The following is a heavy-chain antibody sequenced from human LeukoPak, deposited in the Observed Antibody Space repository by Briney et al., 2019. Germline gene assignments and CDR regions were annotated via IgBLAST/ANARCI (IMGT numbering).Heavy chain of an antibody. Sequence: SETLSLTCTVSGGSISSNYWSWIRQPPGKGLEWIGYIYTSGSTNYNPSLRSRVTISVDTSKNQFSLKLSSVTAADTAVYYCARHGFRSGSYYFDYWGQGTLVTVSS. CDR1: GGSISSNY. CDR2: IYTSGST. D-gene: IGHD1-26*01. V-gene: IGHV4-4*09. J-gene: IGHJ4*02. CDR3: ARHGFRSGSYYFDY.